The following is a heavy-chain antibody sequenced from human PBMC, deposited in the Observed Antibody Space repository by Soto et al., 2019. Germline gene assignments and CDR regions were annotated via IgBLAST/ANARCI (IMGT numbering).Heavy chain of an antibody. Sequence: QVQLVESGGGVVQPGRSLRLSCAASGFTFSSYGMHWVRQAPGKGLEWVALIWYDGSNKYYTDSVKGRFTISRDNSKNTLYLQMTSLRAEDTAVYFCARDGSDGSEVSEYFQHWGQGTLVTVSS. V-gene: IGHV3-33*01. CDR2: IWYDGSNK. CDR3: ARDGSDGSEVSEYFQH. CDR1: GFTFSSYG. J-gene: IGHJ1*01. D-gene: IGHD3-10*01.